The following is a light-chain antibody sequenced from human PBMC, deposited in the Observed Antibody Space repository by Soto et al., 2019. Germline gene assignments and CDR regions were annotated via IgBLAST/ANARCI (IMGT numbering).Light chain of an antibody. CDR2: GAS. CDR1: QSVSSTY. CDR3: QQSGTSPQT. V-gene: IGKV3-20*01. J-gene: IGKJ4*01. Sequence: EIVLTQSPGTLSLSPGERATLSCRASQSVSSTYLAWYQHKTGQAPRLLIYGASSRPTGIPDRFSGSGSGTDFTLTISSLEPEDFAVYYCQQSGTSPQTFGGGTKVEIK.